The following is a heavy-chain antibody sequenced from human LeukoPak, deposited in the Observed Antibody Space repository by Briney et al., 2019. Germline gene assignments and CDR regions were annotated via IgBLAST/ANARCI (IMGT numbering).Heavy chain of an antibody. D-gene: IGHD3-22*01. Sequence: ASVKVSCKASGYTFTVYYMHWVRQAPGQGLEWMGWINPNSGATNFAQKFQGRVTMTRGTSISTAYMELSRLRSDDTAVYYCASSITMIVVVTPAPNFDYWGQGTLVTVSS. CDR1: GYTFTVYY. V-gene: IGHV1-2*02. CDR2: INPNSGAT. J-gene: IGHJ4*02. CDR3: ASSITMIVVVTPAPNFDY.